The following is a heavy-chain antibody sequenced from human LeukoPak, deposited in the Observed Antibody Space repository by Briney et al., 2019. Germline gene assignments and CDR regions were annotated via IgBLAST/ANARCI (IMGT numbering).Heavy chain of an antibody. CDR2: INSNSDTV. V-gene: IGHV3-48*04. D-gene: IGHD3-22*01. J-gene: IGHJ6*02. CDR3: ARDLYYDSSGYYPYYYGMDV. CDR1: GFTFRTYG. Sequence: GGSLRLSCAASGFTFRTYGMNWVRQAPGKGLEWISYINSNSDTVHYSNSVEGRFTISRDNAKNSLYLQMNSLRAEDTAMYYCARDLYYDSSGYYPYYYGMDVWGQGTTVTVSS.